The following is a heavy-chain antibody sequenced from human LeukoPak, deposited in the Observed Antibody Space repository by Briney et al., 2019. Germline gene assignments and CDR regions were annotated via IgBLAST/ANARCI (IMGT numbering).Heavy chain of an antibody. CDR3: AKCGNSGCHLIDY. V-gene: IGHV3-23*01. Sequence: GGSLRLSCTASGFTFTTNAMSWVRQAPGKGLEWVSAISGRTGATYYADSEKGRFTISRDNSKSTLYLQMDSLRAEDTAVYYCAKCGNSGCHLIDYWGQGTLVTVSS. CDR1: GFTFTTNA. D-gene: IGHD5-12*01. J-gene: IGHJ4*02. CDR2: ISGRTGAT.